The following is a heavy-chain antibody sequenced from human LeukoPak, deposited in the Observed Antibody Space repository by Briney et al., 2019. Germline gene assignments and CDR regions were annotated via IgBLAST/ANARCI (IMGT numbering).Heavy chain of an antibody. CDR1: GGSITSGGYY. CDR3: ARGSTGDKSNN. Sequence: PSEPLSLTCTVSGGSITSGGYYWSWIRQLPGKGREWIGYIYYSGTPSYNPSLKSRLTISLDTSENQFSPKLSSVTAADPAVYYCARGSTGDKSNNWGQGTLVTVSS. V-gene: IGHV4-31*03. CDR2: IYYSGTP. J-gene: IGHJ4*02. D-gene: IGHD7-27*01.